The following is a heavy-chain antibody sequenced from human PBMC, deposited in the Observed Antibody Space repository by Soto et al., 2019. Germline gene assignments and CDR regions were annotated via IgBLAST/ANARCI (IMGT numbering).Heavy chain of an antibody. D-gene: IGHD3-22*01. V-gene: IGHV2-5*02. CDR3: VYRRSAYYLQS. Sequence: QITLKESGPPLVKPTQTLTLTCTFSGFSLTTTGVGVGWIRQPPGKAPECLALIYWDDDKVYSPSLRSRLTITKDTSKNQVVLSVASLDPVDTATYYCVYRRSAYYLQSWGQGIFVAVSP. CDR2: IYWDDDK. CDR1: GFSLTTTGVG. J-gene: IGHJ5*02.